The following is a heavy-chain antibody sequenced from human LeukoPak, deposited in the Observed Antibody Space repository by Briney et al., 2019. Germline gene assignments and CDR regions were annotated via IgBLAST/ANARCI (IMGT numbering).Heavy chain of an antibody. CDR1: GYTFTSYG. Sequence: GASVKVSCKASGYTFTSYGISWVRQAPGQGLEWMGWISAYNGNTNYAQKLQGRVTMTTDTSTSTAYMELRSLRSDDTAVYYCARDTLYDFWSGTPYYYYMDVWGKGTTVTVSS. J-gene: IGHJ6*03. CDR3: ARDTLYDFWSGTPYYYYMDV. CDR2: ISAYNGNT. D-gene: IGHD3-3*01. V-gene: IGHV1-18*01.